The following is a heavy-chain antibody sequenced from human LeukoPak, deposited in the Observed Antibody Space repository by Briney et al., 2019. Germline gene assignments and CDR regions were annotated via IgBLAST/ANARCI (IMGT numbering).Heavy chain of an antibody. CDR1: GFTFSSFA. D-gene: IGHD6-6*01. Sequence: GGSLRLSCVGSGFTFSSFAMHWVRQAPGKGLEYVSGIRGNGDSTYYANSVKGRFSVSRDNSKNTLYLQMGSLRTEDMAVYYCAAHGLSSSPDYWGQGTLVTVSS. J-gene: IGHJ4*02. CDR3: AAHGLSSSPDY. V-gene: IGHV3-64*01. CDR2: IRGNGDST.